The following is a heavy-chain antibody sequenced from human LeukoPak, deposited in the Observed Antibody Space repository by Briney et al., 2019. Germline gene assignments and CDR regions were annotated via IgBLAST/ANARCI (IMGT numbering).Heavy chain of an antibody. V-gene: IGHV3-23*01. J-gene: IGHJ4*02. CDR2: ISGGGGAT. CDR1: GFAFSSYA. CDR3: ASSGSYRFDY. D-gene: IGHD1-26*01. Sequence: PGGSLRLSCAASGFAFSSYAMSWVRQAPGKGLEWVSAISGGGGATFYADSVKGRFTISRDNSKNTLYLQMNGLRAEDTAVYYCASSGSYRFDYWGQGTLVTVFS.